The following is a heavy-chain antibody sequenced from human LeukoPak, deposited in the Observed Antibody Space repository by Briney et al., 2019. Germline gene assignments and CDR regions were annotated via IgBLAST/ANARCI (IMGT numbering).Heavy chain of an antibody. CDR3: ARGYYYDSSGYYYEGDY. V-gene: IGHV3-48*02. CDR2: ISSSSSTI. J-gene: IGHJ4*02. CDR1: GFTFSSHS. D-gene: IGHD3-22*01. Sequence: GGSLRLSCAASGFTFSSHSMHWVRQAPGKGLARVSYISSSSSTIYYADSVKGRFTISRDNAKNSLYLQMSSLRDEDTAVYYCARGYYYDSSGYYYEGDYWGQGTLVTVSS.